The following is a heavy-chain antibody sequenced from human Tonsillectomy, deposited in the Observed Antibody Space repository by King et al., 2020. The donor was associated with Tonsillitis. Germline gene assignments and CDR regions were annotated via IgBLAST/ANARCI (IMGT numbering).Heavy chain of an antibody. D-gene: IGHD2-8*01. CDR1: GYTFTNYG. CDR2: SSGYNGNT. J-gene: IGHJ5*02. Sequence: VQLVQSGGEVRKPGASVKVSCKASGYTFTNYGITWVRQAPGQGLEWMGWSSGYNGNTNYAQKLQGRVTMTTDTSTSTAYMELRSLRSDDTAVYYCGRVESVWVEGTPNGGWFDPWGQGTLVTVSS. V-gene: IGHV1-18*01. CDR3: GRVESVWVEGTPNGGWFDP.